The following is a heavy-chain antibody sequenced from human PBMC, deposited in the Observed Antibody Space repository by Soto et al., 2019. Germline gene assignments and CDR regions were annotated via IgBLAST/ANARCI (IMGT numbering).Heavy chain of an antibody. CDR1: GFTFSDHY. J-gene: IGHJ3*02. D-gene: IGHD6-13*01. CDR3: ARNHIAASGTSAYDI. V-gene: IGHV3-11*06. Sequence: PGGSLRLSCAASGFTFSDHYVSWIRQAPGKGLEWVSYISPSSSYTNYAVSVKGRFTISRDNAKNSLYLQMNSLRAEDTAVYYCARNHIAASGTSAYDIWGQGTMVTVSS. CDR2: ISPSSSYT.